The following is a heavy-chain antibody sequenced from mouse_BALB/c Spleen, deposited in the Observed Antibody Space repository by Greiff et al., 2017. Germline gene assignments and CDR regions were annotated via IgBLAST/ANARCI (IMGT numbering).Heavy chain of an antibody. J-gene: IGHJ4*01. CDR1: GFSLTSYG. CDR3: ARPFYGSRGGYAMDY. CDR2: IWAGGST. Sequence: QVQLKESGPGLVAPSQSLSITCTVSGFSLTSYGVHWVRQPPGKGLEWLGVIWAGGSTNYNSALMSRLSISKDNSKSQVFLKMNSLQTDDTAMYYCARPFYGSRGGYAMDYWGQGTSVTVSS. D-gene: IGHD1-1*01. V-gene: IGHV2-9*02.